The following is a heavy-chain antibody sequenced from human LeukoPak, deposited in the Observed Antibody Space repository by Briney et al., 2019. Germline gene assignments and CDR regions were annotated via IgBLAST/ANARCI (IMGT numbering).Heavy chain of an antibody. CDR1: GFTVSSNE. J-gene: IGHJ5*02. CDR2: ISGGST. Sequence: PGGSLRLSCAASGFTVSSNEMSWVRQAPGKGLEWVSSISGGSTYYADSRKGRFTISRDNSKNTLHLQMNSLRAEDTAVYYCAKDPHSGSYTLNWFDPWGQGTLVTVSS. V-gene: IGHV3-38-3*01. D-gene: IGHD1-26*01. CDR3: AKDPHSGSYTLNWFDP.